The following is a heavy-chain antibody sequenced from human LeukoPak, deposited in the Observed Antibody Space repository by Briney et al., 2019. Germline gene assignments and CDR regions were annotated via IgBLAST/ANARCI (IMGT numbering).Heavy chain of an antibody. CDR2: IYWNDDK. CDR1: GFSLSTSGVG. D-gene: IGHD6-6*01. J-gene: IGHJ5*02. Sequence: SGPTLVNPTQTLTLTCTFSGFSLSTSGVGVGWIRQPPGRALEWLALIYWNDDKRYSPSLKSRLTITKDTSKNQVVLTMANMDPVDTATYYCAHSTYSSWPRWFDPWGQGTLVTVSS. V-gene: IGHV2-5*01. CDR3: AHSTYSSWPRWFDP.